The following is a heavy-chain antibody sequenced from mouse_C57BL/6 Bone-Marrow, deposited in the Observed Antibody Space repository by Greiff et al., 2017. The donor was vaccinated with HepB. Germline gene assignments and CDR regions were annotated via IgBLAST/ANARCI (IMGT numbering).Heavy chain of an antibody. CDR3: TRWESYYAMDY. D-gene: IGHD4-1*01. Sequence: VQLVESGAELVRPGASVTLSCKASGYTFTDYEMHWVKQTPVHGLEWIGAIDPETGGTAYNQKFKGKAILTADKSSSTAYMELRSLTSEDSAVYYCTRWESYYAMDYWGQGTSVTVSS. J-gene: IGHJ4*01. CDR2: IDPETGGT. V-gene: IGHV1-15*01. CDR1: GYTFTDYE.